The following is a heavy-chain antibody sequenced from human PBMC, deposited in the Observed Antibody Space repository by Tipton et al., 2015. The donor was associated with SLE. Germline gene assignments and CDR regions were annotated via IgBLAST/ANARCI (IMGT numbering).Heavy chain of an antibody. J-gene: IGHJ6*02. D-gene: IGHD2-21*01. V-gene: IGHV3-64*02. CDR2: ISSNGDNT. Sequence: SLRLSCAASGFTFSTYTMHWVRQTPGEGLEYVSTISSNGDNTYYADSVKGRLTISRDNSKNTLYLQMGRLRAEDMAVYYCAGAQGGDFYYYYGMDVWGQGTTVTVSS. CDR1: GFTFSTYT. CDR3: AGAQGGDFYYYYGMDV.